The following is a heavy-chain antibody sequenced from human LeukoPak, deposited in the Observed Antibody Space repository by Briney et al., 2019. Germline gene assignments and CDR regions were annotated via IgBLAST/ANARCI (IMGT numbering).Heavy chain of an antibody. CDR3: SRAKFVIIKEDT. CDR2: TSYDETYK. CDR1: GFTFSTYA. Sequence: GGSLRLSCAASGFTFSTYAMHWVRQTPGKGLEWVAATSYDETYKYYADSVKGRFTISRDNSKNMMYLQMNNLRTEDTAVYYCSRAKFVIIKEDTWGQGILVTAS. J-gene: IGHJ5*02. D-gene: IGHD3-10*01. V-gene: IGHV3-30*04.